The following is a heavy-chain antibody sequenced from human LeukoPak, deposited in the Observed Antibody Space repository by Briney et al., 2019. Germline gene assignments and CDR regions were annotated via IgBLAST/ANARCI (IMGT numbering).Heavy chain of an antibody. V-gene: IGHV3-7*01. CDR3: ARGEGVAAAGTLHWFDP. CDR2: IKEDGSEK. D-gene: IGHD6-13*01. J-gene: IGHJ5*02. Sequence: GGSLRLSCAASGFTLSSYWMSWVRQAPGKGLEWVANIKEDGSEKYYVDSVKGRFIISRDNAKNSLYLQMNSLRAEDTAVYYCARGEGVAAAGTLHWFDPWGQGTLVTVSS. CDR1: GFTLSSYW.